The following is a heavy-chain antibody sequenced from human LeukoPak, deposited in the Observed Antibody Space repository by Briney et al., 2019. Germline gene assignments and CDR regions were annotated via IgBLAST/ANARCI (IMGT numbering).Heavy chain of an antibody. D-gene: IGHD3-22*01. CDR3: ARTYDSSGYYYSYYFDY. V-gene: IGHV3-48*03. Sequence: GGSLRLSCAASGFTFSSYEMNWVRQAPGKGLEWVSHISSSGSTIYYADSVKGRFTISRDNAKNSLYLQMNSLRAEDTAVYYCARTYDSSGYYYSYYFDYWGQGTLVTVSS. J-gene: IGHJ4*02. CDR1: GFTFSSYE. CDR2: ISSSGSTI.